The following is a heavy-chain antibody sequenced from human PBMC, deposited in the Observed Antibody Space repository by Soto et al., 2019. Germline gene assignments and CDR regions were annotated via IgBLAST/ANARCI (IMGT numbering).Heavy chain of an antibody. D-gene: IGHD2-2*02. CDR3: ATCLTSCYTD. Sequence: QVQLQQWGAGLLKPSETLSLTCAVYGGSFSGYYWSWIRQPPGKGLEWIGEINHSGSTNYNPSLKSRVTISVDTSKNQFSLKLSPVTAADTAVYYCATCLTSCYTDWGQGTLVTVSS. V-gene: IGHV4-34*01. CDR1: GGSFSGYY. CDR2: INHSGST. J-gene: IGHJ4*02.